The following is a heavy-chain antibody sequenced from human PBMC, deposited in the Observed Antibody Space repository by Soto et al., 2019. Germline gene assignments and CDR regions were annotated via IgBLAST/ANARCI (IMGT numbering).Heavy chain of an antibody. Sequence: LRLSCAASGFTFSSYWMHWVRQAPGKGLVWVSRINSDGSSTSYADSVRGRFTISRDNAKNTLYLQMNSLRAEDTAVYYCARDSLLWFGELSHYYGMDVWGQGTTVTVSS. D-gene: IGHD3-10*01. CDR3: ARDSLLWFGELSHYYGMDV. CDR1: GFTFSSYW. J-gene: IGHJ6*02. CDR2: INSDGSST. V-gene: IGHV3-74*01.